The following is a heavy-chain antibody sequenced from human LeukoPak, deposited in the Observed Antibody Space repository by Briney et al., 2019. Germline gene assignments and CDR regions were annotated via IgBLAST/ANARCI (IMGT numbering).Heavy chain of an antibody. CDR3: ARWRRTDIVVVPAAQHNWFDP. Sequence: PSETLSLTCAVYGGSFSGYYLSWIRQPPGKGLEWIGEINHSGSTNYNPSLKSRVTISVDTSKNQFSLKLSSVTAADTAVYYCARWRRTDIVVVPAAQHNWFDPWGQGTLVTVSS. J-gene: IGHJ5*02. CDR2: INHSGST. CDR1: GGSFSGYY. D-gene: IGHD2-2*01. V-gene: IGHV4-34*01.